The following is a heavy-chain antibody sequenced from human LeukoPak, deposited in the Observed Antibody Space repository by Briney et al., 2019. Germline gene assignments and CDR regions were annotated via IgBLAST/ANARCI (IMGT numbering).Heavy chain of an antibody. CDR3: ARGCYDSSGYYYDWFDP. D-gene: IGHD3-22*01. CDR1: GYTFTSYD. CDR2: MNPNSGNT. V-gene: IGHV1-8*01. Sequence: GASVKVSCKASGYTFTSYDINWVRQATGQGLEWMGWMNPNSGNTGYAQKFQGRVTMTRNTSISTAYMELSSLRSEDTAVYYCARGCYDSSGYYYDWFDPWGQGTLVTISS. J-gene: IGHJ5*02.